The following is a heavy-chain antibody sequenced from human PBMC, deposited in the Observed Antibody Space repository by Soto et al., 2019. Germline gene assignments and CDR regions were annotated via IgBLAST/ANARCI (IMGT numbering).Heavy chain of an antibody. J-gene: IGHJ3*02. D-gene: IGHD4-17*01. CDR1: GGSISSYY. V-gene: IGHV4-59*12. CDR3: ARDPLRDAAFDI. Sequence: SETLSLTCTVSGGSISSYYWSWIRQPPGKGLEWIGYIYYSGSTNYNPSLKSRVTISVDTSKNQFSLKLGSVTAADTAVYYCARDPLRDAAFDIWGQGTMVTVSS. CDR2: IYYSGST.